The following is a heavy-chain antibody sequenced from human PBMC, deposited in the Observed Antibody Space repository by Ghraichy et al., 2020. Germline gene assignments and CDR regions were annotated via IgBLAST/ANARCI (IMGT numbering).Heavy chain of an antibody. CDR2: ISSSSSYI. V-gene: IGHV3-21*01. J-gene: IGHJ4*02. Sequence: GVLRLSCAASGFTFSSYSMNWVRQAPGKGLEWVSSISSSSSYIYYADSVKGRFTISRDNAKNSLYLQMNSLRAEDTAVYYCARDGSSGWSRHFDYWGQGTLVTVSS. CDR3: ARDGSSGWSRHFDY. D-gene: IGHD6-19*01. CDR1: GFTFSSYS.